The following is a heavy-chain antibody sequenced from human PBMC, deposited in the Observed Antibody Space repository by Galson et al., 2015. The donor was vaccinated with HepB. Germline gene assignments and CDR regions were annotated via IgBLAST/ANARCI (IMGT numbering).Heavy chain of an antibody. CDR3: AKDLRGGETV. J-gene: IGHJ4*02. CDR2: ISYDGSNK. CDR1: GFTFSSYG. V-gene: IGHV3-30*18. Sequence: SLRLSCAASGFTFSSYGMHWVRQAPGEGLEWVAVISYDGSNKYYADSVKGRFTISRDNSKNTLYLQMNSLRAEDTAVYYCAKDLRGGETVWGQGTLVTVSS. D-gene: IGHD2-21*01.